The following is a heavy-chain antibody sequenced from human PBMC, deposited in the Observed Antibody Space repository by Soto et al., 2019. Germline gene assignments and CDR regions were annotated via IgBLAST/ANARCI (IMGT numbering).Heavy chain of an antibody. V-gene: IGHV4-59*08. D-gene: IGHD2-15*01. CDR3: ARRSGYCSGGSCYVAFDI. CDR1: GGSMSSYF. J-gene: IGHJ3*02. CDR2: FHYSGST. Sequence: SETLSLTCTVSGGSMSSYFWSWIRQPPGKGLEWIGYFHYSGSTNYNPSLKSRVTISVDTSKNQFSLIVSSVTAADTAVYYCARRSGYCSGGSCYVAFDIWGQGTVVTVSS.